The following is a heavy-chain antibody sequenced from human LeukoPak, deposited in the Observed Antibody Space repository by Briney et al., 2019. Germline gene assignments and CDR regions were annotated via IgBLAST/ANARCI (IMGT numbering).Heavy chain of an antibody. CDR3: ARAWATDYFDY. J-gene: IGHJ4*02. V-gene: IGHV4-59*01. CDR2: MYYSGTI. CDR1: GGSISSYY. Sequence: PSETLSLTCTVSGGSISSYYWSWIRQPPGKGLEWIGYMYYSGTINYNPSLKSRVTISVATSKNQFSLKLSSVTPADTAMYYCARAWATDYFDYWGQGTLVTVSS.